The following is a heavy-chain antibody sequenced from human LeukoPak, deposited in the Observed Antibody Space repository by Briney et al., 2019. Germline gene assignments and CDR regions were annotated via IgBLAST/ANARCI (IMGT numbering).Heavy chain of an antibody. CDR3: AREHGNMVRGVILDY. Sequence: SETLSLTCAVYGGSFSGYYWSWIRQPPGKGLEWIGEINHSGSTNYNPSLKSRVTISVDTSKNQFSLKLSSVTAADTAAYYCAREHGNMVRGVILDYWGQGTLVTVSS. CDR1: GGSFSGYY. D-gene: IGHD3-10*01. J-gene: IGHJ4*02. CDR2: INHSGST. V-gene: IGHV4-34*01.